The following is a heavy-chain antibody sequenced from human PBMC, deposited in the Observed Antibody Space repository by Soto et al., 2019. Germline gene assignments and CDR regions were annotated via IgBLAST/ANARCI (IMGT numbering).Heavy chain of an antibody. D-gene: IGHD2-2*01. Sequence: SETLSLTCTVSGDSISSFYWTWIRQPPGKELEWVGYIFSSGSTNYNPSLKSRVTISVDTSENQFSLKLTSVSAADTAVYYCARVGYCSSTPCWPIGYFEYWGQGTLVTVSS. V-gene: IGHV4-59*01. CDR3: ARVGYCSSTPCWPIGYFEY. CDR2: IFSSGST. J-gene: IGHJ4*02. CDR1: GDSISSFY.